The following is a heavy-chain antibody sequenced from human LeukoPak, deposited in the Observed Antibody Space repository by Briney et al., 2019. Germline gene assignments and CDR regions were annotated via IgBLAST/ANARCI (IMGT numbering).Heavy chain of an antibody. J-gene: IGHJ4*02. Sequence: SQTLSLTCAVSGGSISSGGYSWSWIRQPPGKGLEWIGYIYHSGSTYYNPSLKSRVTISVDRSKNQFSLKLSSVTAADTAVYYCARGEVGAPFFDYWGQGTLVTVSS. CDR3: ARGEVGAPFFDY. V-gene: IGHV4-30-2*01. CDR1: GGSISSGGYS. D-gene: IGHD1-26*01. CDR2: IYHSGST.